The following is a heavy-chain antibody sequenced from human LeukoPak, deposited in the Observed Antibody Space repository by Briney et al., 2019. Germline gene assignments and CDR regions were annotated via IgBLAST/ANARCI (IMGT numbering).Heavy chain of an antibody. CDR3: ARPRPQYCSGGSCYLAEYFQH. CDR2: IIPIFGTA. Sequence: GSSVKVSCKASGGTFSSYAISWVRQAPGQELEWMGGIIPIFGTANYAQKFQGRVTITADDSTHTAYMERSRLRSEYTAVSYCARPRPQYCSGGSCYLAEYFQHWGQGTLVTVSS. CDR1: GGTFSSYA. V-gene: IGHV1-69*19. D-gene: IGHD2-15*01. J-gene: IGHJ1*01.